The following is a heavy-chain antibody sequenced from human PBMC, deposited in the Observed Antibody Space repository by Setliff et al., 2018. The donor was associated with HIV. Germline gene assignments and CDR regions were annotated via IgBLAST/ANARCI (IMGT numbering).Heavy chain of an antibody. CDR1: GFTFGSYW. V-gene: IGHV3-7*01. D-gene: IGHD3-16*01. CDR2: IKGDGSKT. CDR3: AKDLGLREGSSPFDN. Sequence: PGGSLRLSCAASGFTFGSYWMSWVRQAPGQGLEYVAHIKGDGSKTKYVDSVRGRFTISRGNSKNTLYLQMNSLRVEDAAVYYCAKDLGLREGSSPFDNWGQGTLVTVSS. J-gene: IGHJ4*02.